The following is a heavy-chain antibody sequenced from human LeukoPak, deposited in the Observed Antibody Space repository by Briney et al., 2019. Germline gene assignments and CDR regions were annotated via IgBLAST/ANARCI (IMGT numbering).Heavy chain of an antibody. CDR2: INSDGRST. CDR3: ARGPLHYDILTGYYDY. D-gene: IGHD3-9*01. J-gene: IGHJ4*02. CDR1: GFTFSNYW. Sequence: PGGSLRLSCAASGFTFSNYWMHWVRQAPGKGLVWVSRINSDGRSTNYADSVKGRFTISRDNAKNTLYLQMNSLRAEDTAVYYCARGPLHYDILTGYYDYWGQGTLVTVSS. V-gene: IGHV3-74*01.